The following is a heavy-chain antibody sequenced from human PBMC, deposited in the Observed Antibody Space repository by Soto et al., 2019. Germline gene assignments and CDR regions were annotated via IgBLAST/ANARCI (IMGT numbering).Heavy chain of an antibody. Sequence: QVQLVESGGGVVQPGKSLRLSCAASRFTFSNYGMHWVRQAPGKGLEWVALISDDGTKKYYADSVKGRFTISRDNSKNTLYMQMNSLIAEDTAVYFCARELYYYDSSGYYPLENWGHGTLVTVSS. CDR1: RFTFSNYG. J-gene: IGHJ4*01. D-gene: IGHD3-22*01. V-gene: IGHV3-30*03. CDR3: ARELYYYDSSGYYPLEN. CDR2: ISDDGTKK.